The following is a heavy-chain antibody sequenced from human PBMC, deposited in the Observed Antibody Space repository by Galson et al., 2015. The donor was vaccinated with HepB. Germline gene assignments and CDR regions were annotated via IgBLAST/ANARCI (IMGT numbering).Heavy chain of an antibody. V-gene: IGHV1-18*04. CDR1: GYTFSSYG. CDR2: ISGYNGNT. CDR3: AREHYLNAFDI. D-gene: IGHD3-10*01. Sequence: SVKVSCKASGYTFSSYGLSWVRQAPGQGLEWMGWISGYNGNTNYAQKFQGRVIMTTDTSTSTAYMELRSLRSDDTAVYYCAREHYLNAFDIWGLGTMVTVS. J-gene: IGHJ3*02.